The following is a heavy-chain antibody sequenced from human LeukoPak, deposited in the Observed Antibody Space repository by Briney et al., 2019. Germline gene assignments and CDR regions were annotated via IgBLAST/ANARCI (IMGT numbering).Heavy chain of an antibody. J-gene: IGHJ3*02. CDR2: IWYDGSNK. CDR1: GFTFSSYD. Sequence: PGGSLRLSCAASGFTFSSYDMHWVRQAPGKGLEWVTVIWYDGSNKYYADSVKGRFTISRDNSKNTLYLQMNSLRAEDTAVYYCARVPTGHDAFDIWGQGTMVTVSS. V-gene: IGHV3-33*01. CDR3: ARVPTGHDAFDI.